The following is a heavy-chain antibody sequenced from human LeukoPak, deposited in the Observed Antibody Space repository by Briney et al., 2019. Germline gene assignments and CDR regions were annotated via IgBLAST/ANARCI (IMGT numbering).Heavy chain of an antibody. CDR3: ASDLDYGDSENY. J-gene: IGHJ4*02. CDR2: ISSGGSTI. Sequence: GGSLRLSCAASGFTFSDYYMSWIRQAPGKGLEWVSYISSGGSTIYYADSVKGRFTISRDNAKNSLYLQMNSLRAEDTAVYYCASDLDYGDSENYWGQGTLVTVSS. CDR1: GFTFSDYY. D-gene: IGHD4-17*01. V-gene: IGHV3-11*04.